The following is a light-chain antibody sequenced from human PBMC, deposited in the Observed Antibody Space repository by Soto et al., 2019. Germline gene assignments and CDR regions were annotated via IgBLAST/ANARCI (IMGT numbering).Light chain of an antibody. CDR3: RQSFSTPWT. V-gene: IGKV1-5*01. J-gene: IGKJ1*01. Sequence: DIQMTQSPSTLSASVGDRVTITCRASQSISSWLAWYQQKPGKAPKLLIYDASSLESGVPSRFSGSGSGTEFTLTISSLQPEDFATYFCRQSFSTPWTFGQGTKV. CDR1: QSISSW. CDR2: DAS.